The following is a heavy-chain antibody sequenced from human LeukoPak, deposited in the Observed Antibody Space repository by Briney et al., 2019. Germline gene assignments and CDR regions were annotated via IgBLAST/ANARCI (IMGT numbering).Heavy chain of an antibody. CDR1: GFTFSSYS. CDR2: ISSSSSTI. J-gene: IGHJ3*02. Sequence: PGGSLRLSCAASGFTFSSYSMNWVRQAPGKGLEWVSYISSSSSTIYYADSVQGRFTISRDNAKYSLYLQMNSLRAEDTAVYYCARAKRNGFDIWGQGTMVTVSS. CDR3: ARAKRNGFDI. V-gene: IGHV3-48*01.